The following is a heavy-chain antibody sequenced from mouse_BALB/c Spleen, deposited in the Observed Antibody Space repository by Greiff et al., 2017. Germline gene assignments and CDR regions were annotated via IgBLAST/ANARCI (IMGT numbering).Heavy chain of an antibody. V-gene: IGHV1S56*01. CDR3: ERNDYGSSYWYLDV. CDR1: GYTFTSYD. J-gene: IGHJ1*01. D-gene: IGHD1-1*01. CDR2: IYPGDGST. Sequence: VKLMESGAELVKPGALVKLSCKASGYTFTSYDINWVKQRPGQGLEWIGWIYPGDGSTKYNEKFKGKSALTADESSSTTYMQLSSLTSENSAVYFCERNDYGSSYWYLDVWGAGTTVTVAS.